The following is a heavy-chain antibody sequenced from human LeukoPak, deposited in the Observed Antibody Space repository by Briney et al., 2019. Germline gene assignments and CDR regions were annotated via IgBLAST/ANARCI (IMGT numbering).Heavy chain of an antibody. V-gene: IGHV3-21*01. Sequence: PGGSLRLSCAASGFTFSSYSMNWVRQAPGKGLEWVSSISSSSSYIYYADSVKGRFTISRDNAKNSLYLQMNSLRAEDTAVYYCARDKYYDSSGYYSPFDYWGQGNLVIVTS. J-gene: IGHJ4*02. CDR2: ISSSSSYI. CDR1: GFTFSSYS. D-gene: IGHD3-22*01. CDR3: ARDKYYDSSGYYSPFDY.